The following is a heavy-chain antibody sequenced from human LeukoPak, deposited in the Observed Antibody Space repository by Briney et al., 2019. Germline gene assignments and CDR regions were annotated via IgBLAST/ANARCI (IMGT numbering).Heavy chain of an antibody. CDR2: IYSGGST. CDR3: ARENPSPYYFDY. Sequence: GGSLRLSCATSGFTFSNYAMSWVRQAPGKGLEWVSVIYSGGSTYYADSVKGRFTISRDNSKNTLYLQMNSLRAEDTAVYYCARENPSPYYFDYWGQGTLVTVSS. J-gene: IGHJ4*02. CDR1: GFTFSNYA. V-gene: IGHV3-66*02.